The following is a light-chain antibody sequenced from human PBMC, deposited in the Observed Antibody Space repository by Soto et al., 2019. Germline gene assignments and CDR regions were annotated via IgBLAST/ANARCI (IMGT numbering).Light chain of an antibody. CDR3: SYYASSLTLSV. V-gene: IGLV1-40*01. CDR2: ANS. CDR1: SSNIGAGYD. J-gene: IGLJ1*01. Sequence: QSVLTQPPSVSGAPGQRVTISCTGSSSNIGAGYDVHWYQQLPGTAPKFLIYANSNRPSGVPDRFSASKSGTSASLAITGLLAEDEANYYCSYYASSLTLSVFGTGTKVIVL.